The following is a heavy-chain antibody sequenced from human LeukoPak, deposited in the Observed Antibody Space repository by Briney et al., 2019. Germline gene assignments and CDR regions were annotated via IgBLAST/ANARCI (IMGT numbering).Heavy chain of an antibody. CDR1: GYTFTNHY. V-gene: IGHV1-46*01. J-gene: IGHJ4*02. CDR2: INPSGGDT. D-gene: IGHD1-26*01. Sequence: ASVKVSCKASGYTFTNHYMHWVRQAPGQGLEWMGIINPSGGDTTYAQKFQGRLTMTRDTSTSTVYMELSSLRSEDTAVYYCARDKGGWELSYYFDYWGQGTLVTVSS. CDR3: ARDKGGWELSYYFDY.